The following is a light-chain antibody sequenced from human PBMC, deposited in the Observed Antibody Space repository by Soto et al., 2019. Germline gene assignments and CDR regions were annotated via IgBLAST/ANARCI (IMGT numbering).Light chain of an antibody. CDR2: GNN. Sequence: QSVMTKPPSESGAPGQRVTISCTGSSSTIGAGYNVHWYQQPPGIAPKLLIYGNNNRPSGVPDRFSGSKSGTSASLAITGLQADDEADYYCQSYDSSLSGYVFGPGTKVAVL. CDR1: SSTIGAGYN. J-gene: IGLJ1*01. CDR3: QSYDSSLSGYV. V-gene: IGLV1-40*01.